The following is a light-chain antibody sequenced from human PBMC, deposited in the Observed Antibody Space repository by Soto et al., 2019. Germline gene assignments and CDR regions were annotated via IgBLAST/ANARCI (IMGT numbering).Light chain of an antibody. J-gene: IGKJ4*01. V-gene: IGKV3-20*01. Sequence: ESVLTQSPGTLSLSPGERATLSCRASQSGISYLAWYQQKPGQAPRLLIYGASSRATGIPDRFSGSGSGTDFTLTISRLEPDDFAVDYCQQYGSTPLTFGGGNKVEIK. CDR1: QSGISY. CDR2: GAS. CDR3: QQYGSTPLT.